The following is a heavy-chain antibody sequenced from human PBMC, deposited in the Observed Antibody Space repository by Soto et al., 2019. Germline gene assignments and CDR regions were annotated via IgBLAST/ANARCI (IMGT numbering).Heavy chain of an antibody. D-gene: IGHD6-25*01. V-gene: IGHV3-66*01. CDR1: GFTVSSNY. J-gene: IGHJ4*02. CDR3: ARALWSAAAF. CDR2: IYTGGST. Sequence: GGSLRLSCAASGFTVSSNYMNWVRQAPGKGLEWVSVIYTGGSTNYADSVRGRFTISRDNSKNTLYLQMNSLRAEDTAVYYCARALWSAAAFWGQGTLVTVSS.